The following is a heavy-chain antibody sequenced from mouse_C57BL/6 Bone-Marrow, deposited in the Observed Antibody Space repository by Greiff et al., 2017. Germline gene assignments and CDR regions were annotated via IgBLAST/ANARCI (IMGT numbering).Heavy chain of an antibody. CDR3: ARSYLGFDY. CDR2: INYDGSST. CDR1: GFTFSDYY. V-gene: IGHV5-16*01. D-gene: IGHD1-1*01. J-gene: IGHJ2*01. Sequence: EVQLVESEGGLVQPGSSMKLSCTASGFTFSDYYMAWVRQVPEKGLEWVANINYDGSSTYYLDSLKSRFIISRDNAKNILYLQMSSLKSEDTATYYCARSYLGFDYWGQGTTLTVSS.